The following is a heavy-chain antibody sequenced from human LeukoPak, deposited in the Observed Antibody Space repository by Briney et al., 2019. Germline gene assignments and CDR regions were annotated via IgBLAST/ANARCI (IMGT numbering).Heavy chain of an antibody. Sequence: PSETLSLTCTVSGGSISSYYWSWIWQPPGKGLEWIGYIYYSGSTNYNPSLKSRVTISVDTSKNQFSLKLSSVTAADTAVYYCARDLAGSSNWFDPWGQGTLVTVSS. CDR1: GGSISSYY. V-gene: IGHV4-59*01. CDR2: IYYSGST. D-gene: IGHD6-6*01. CDR3: ARDLAGSSNWFDP. J-gene: IGHJ5*02.